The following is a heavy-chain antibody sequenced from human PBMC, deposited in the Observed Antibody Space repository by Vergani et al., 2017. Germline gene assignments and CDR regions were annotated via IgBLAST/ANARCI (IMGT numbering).Heavy chain of an antibody. J-gene: IGHJ6*03. CDR3: ARTYSSSAGTMDV. V-gene: IGHV4-59*01. CDR1: GGSISSYY. CDR2: IYYSGST. Sequence: QVQLQESGPGLVKPSETLSLTCTVSGGSISSYYWSWIRQPPGKGLEWIGYIYYSGSTNYNPSLKSRVTISVDTSKNQFPLKLSSVTAADPAVYYCARTYSSSAGTMDVWGKGTTVTVSS. D-gene: IGHD6-6*01.